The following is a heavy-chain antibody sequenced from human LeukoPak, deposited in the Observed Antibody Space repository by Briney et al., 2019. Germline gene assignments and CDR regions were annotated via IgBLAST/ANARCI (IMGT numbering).Heavy chain of an antibody. Sequence: SGTLSLTCAVYGGSFSGYYWSWIRQPPGKGLEWIGEINHSGSTNYNPSLKSRVTISVDTSKNQFSLKLSSVTAADTAVYYCARLFSRWFGEFRSDYWGQGTLVTVSS. V-gene: IGHV4-34*01. J-gene: IGHJ4*02. D-gene: IGHD3-10*01. CDR1: GGSFSGYY. CDR2: INHSGST. CDR3: ARLFSRWFGEFRSDY.